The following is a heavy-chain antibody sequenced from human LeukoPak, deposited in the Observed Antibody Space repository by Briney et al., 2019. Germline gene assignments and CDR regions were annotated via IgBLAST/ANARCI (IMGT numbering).Heavy chain of an antibody. CDR1: GFTFSSYS. CDR3: ARGVNGRFGIDDY. V-gene: IGHV3-21*01. Sequence: KTGGSLRLSCAASGFTFSSYSMNWVRQAPGKGLEWVSSISSSSSYIYYADSVKGRFTISRDNAKNSLYLQMNSLRAEDTAVYYCARGVNGRFGIDDYWGQGTLVTVSS. CDR2: ISSSSSYI. D-gene: IGHD3-10*01. J-gene: IGHJ4*02.